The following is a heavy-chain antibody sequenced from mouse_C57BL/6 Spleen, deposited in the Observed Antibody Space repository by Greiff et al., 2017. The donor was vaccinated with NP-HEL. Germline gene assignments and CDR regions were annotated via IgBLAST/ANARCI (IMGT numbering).Heavy chain of an antibody. CDR2: IYPRSGNT. D-gene: IGHD1-1*01. CDR1: GYTFTSYG. J-gene: IGHJ1*03. CDR3: ARRGLTTVVDWYFDV. Sequence: QVQLQQSGAELARPGASVKLSCKASGYTFTSYGISWVKQRTGQGLEWIGEIYPRSGNTYYNEKFKGKATLTADKSSSTAYMELRSLTSEDSAVYFCARRGLTTVVDWYFDVWGTGTTVTVSS. V-gene: IGHV1-81*01.